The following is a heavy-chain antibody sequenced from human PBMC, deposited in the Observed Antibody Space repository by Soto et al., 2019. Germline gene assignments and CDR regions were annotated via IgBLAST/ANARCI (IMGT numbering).Heavy chain of an antibody. Sequence: GGSLRLSCAASGFTFSSYAMHWVRQAPGKGLEWVAVISYDGSNKYYADSVKGRFTISRDNSKNTLYLQMNSLRAEDTAVYYCARDRYFRRPYCSGGSCSPEYYFDYWGQGTLVTVSS. CDR3: ARDRYFRRPYCSGGSCSPEYYFDY. CDR1: GFTFSSYA. CDR2: ISYDGSNK. J-gene: IGHJ4*02. D-gene: IGHD2-15*01. V-gene: IGHV3-30-3*01.